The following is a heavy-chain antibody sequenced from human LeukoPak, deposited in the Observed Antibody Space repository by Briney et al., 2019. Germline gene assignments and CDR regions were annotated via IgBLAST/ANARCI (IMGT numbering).Heavy chain of an antibody. CDR3: ARAHGDYLPGWFDP. CDR2: MHHSGKA. Sequence: PSETLSLTCTVSGGSMIDHYWSWVRQPPGKGLEWVGYMHHSGKANSNPSLKSRVTISVDTSKNQVSLKLSSVTAADTAVYYCARAHGDYLPGWFDPWGQGTLVTVSS. V-gene: IGHV4-59*11. J-gene: IGHJ5*02. D-gene: IGHD4-17*01. CDR1: GGSMIDHY.